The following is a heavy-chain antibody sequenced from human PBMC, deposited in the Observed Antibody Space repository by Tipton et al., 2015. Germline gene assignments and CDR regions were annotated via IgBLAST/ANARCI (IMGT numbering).Heavy chain of an antibody. J-gene: IGHJ2*01. CDR2: IKPDGSEK. D-gene: IGHD4-17*01. CDR3: ARYPYGDFGYLDL. V-gene: IGHV3-7*01. CDR1: GFTFSDYW. Sequence: SLRLSCAASGFTFSDYWMSWVRQAPGKGLEWVANIKPDGSEKSYLDSVKDRFTISRDNARNSLYLQMNSLRAEDTAVYYCARYPYGDFGYLDLWGRGTLVTVSS.